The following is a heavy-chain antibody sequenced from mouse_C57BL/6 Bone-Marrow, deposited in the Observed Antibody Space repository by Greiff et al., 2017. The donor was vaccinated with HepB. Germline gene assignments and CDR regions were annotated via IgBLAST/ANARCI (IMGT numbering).Heavy chain of an antibody. Sequence: QVQLQQSGAELVRPGASVTLSCKASGYTFTDYEMHWVKQTPVHGLEWIGAIDPETGGTAYNQKFKGKAILTADKSSSTAYMELRSLTSEDSAVYYCTRKGYYEYDDSFFDYWGQGTTLTVSS. CDR1: GYTFTDYE. D-gene: IGHD2-4*01. J-gene: IGHJ2*01. V-gene: IGHV1-15*01. CDR2: IDPETGGT. CDR3: TRKGYYEYDDSFFDY.